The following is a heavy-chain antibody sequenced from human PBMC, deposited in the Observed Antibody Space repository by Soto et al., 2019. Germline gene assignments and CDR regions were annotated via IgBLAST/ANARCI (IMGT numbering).Heavy chain of an antibody. Sequence: EVQLVESGGGLVQPEGSLRLSCEASGFTFSSYAMSWVRQAPGKGLEWVSGISGSGGTTYYVDSVKGRFTISRDNSKNTLFLQMNSLRAEDTAVYYCARDQAAGGTISRYFQDWGQGTLVTVSS. V-gene: IGHV3-23*04. D-gene: IGHD6-13*01. CDR2: ISGSGGTT. J-gene: IGHJ1*01. CDR3: ARDQAAGGTISRYFQD. CDR1: GFTFSSYA.